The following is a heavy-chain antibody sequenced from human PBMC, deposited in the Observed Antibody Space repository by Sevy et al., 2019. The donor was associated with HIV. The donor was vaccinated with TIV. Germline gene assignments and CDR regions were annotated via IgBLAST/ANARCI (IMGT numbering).Heavy chain of an antibody. J-gene: IGHJ3*02. V-gene: IGHV3-7*04. CDR2: IKPDGSEK. Sequence: GGSLRLSCAASGFTFSNYWMSWVRQAPGKGLEWVGNIKPDGSEKYYVDSVKGRFTISRDNAKKSLFLQTNSLRAGDTAVYYCARGDYSDSRGYYTDAFDIWGQWTMVTVSS. CDR3: ARGDYSDSRGYYTDAFDI. CDR1: GFTFSNYW. D-gene: IGHD3-22*01.